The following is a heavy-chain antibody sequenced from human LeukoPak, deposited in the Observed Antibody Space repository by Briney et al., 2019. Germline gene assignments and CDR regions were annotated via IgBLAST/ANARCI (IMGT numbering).Heavy chain of an antibody. J-gene: IGHJ4*02. Sequence: PGRSLRLSCAASGFTFGSYGMHWVRQAPGKGLEWVAFIRYDGSNKYYADSVKGRFTISRDNSKNTLYLQMNSLRAEDTAVYYCAKDTGPTTEFFDYWGQGTLVTVSS. V-gene: IGHV3-30*02. CDR1: GFTFGSYG. CDR2: IRYDGSNK. CDR3: AKDTGPTTEFFDY. D-gene: IGHD4-17*01.